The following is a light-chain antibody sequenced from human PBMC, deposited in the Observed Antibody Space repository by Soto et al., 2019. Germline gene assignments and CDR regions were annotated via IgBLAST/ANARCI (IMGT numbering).Light chain of an antibody. V-gene: IGLV2-8*01. CDR3: CSYVDTDTWV. J-gene: IGLJ3*02. CDR2: EVT. Sequence: QSVLAQPPSASGSPGQSVTISCTGTSGDVGGYDYVSWYQQHPGKAPKLMIYEVTKRPLGVPDRFSGSKSGNTASLTVSGLQAEDEADYYCCSYVDTDTWVFGGGTKVTVL. CDR1: SGDVGGYDY.